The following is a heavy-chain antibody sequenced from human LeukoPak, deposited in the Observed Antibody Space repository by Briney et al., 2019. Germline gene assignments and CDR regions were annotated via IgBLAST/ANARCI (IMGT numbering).Heavy chain of an antibody. J-gene: IGHJ3*02. Sequence: GGSLRLSCAASGFTFSSYSMNWVRQAPGKGLEWVSSISSSSSYIYYADSVKGRFTISRDNAKNSLYLQINSLRAEDTAVYYCARRPYYDISGAFDIWGQGTMVTVSS. CDR2: ISSSSSYI. CDR1: GFTFSSYS. D-gene: IGHD3-22*01. V-gene: IGHV3-21*01. CDR3: ARRPYYDISGAFDI.